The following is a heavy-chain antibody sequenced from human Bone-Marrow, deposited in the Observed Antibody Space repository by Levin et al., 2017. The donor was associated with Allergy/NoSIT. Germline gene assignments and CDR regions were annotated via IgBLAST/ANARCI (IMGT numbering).Heavy chain of an antibody. J-gene: IGHJ3*02. V-gene: IGHV3-48*04. CDR1: EFTFSTYA. D-gene: IGHD2/OR15-2a*01. CDR3: ARREYDAFDM. CDR2: ISSSTRIT. Sequence: GESLKISCAASEFTFSTYAMHWVRQAPGKGLEWVAYISSSTRITFYADSVKGRFTISRDNAKKTLFLQMNSLRVEDTAKYYCARREYDAFDMWGQGTMVTVSS.